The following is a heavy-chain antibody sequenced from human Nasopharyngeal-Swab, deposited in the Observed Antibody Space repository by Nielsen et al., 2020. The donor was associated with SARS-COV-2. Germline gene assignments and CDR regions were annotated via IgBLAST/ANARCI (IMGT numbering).Heavy chain of an antibody. Sequence: GGSLRLSCAASGFIFSNYAMQWVRQAPGKGLEWVAFLRYDESNKRYADSVKGRFTISRDNSKNALYLEMNSLRAEDTAVYYCAKEECTGISCIRGFDYWGQGTLVTVPS. CDR1: GFIFSNYA. CDR3: AKEECTGISCIRGFDY. CDR2: LRYDESNK. V-gene: IGHV3-30*02. D-gene: IGHD2-2*01. J-gene: IGHJ4*02.